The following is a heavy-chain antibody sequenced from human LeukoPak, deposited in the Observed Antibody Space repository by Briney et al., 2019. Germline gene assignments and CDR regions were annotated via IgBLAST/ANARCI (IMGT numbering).Heavy chain of an antibody. CDR2: IYTSGST. Sequence: PSETLSLTCTVSGGSISSGSYYWSWIRQPAGKGLEWIGRIYTSGSTNYNPSLKSRVTISVDTSKNQFSLKLSPVTAADTAVYYCARSARDGYNSGFDYWGQGTLVTVSS. CDR3: ARSARDGYNSGFDY. CDR1: GGSISSGSYY. D-gene: IGHD5-24*01. V-gene: IGHV4-61*02. J-gene: IGHJ4*02.